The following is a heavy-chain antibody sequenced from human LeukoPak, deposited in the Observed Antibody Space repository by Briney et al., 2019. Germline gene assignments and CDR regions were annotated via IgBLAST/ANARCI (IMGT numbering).Heavy chain of an antibody. J-gene: IGHJ5*01. CDR1: GFTYSSYA. D-gene: IGHD2-2*01. V-gene: IGHV3-23*01. Sequence: GGSLRLSCAASGFTYSSYAMSWVRQAPGKGLEWVSVISDSGASTYYADSVRGRFTISRDNSKITLYLQMNSLRVEDTALYYCAKEPREYCSSTSCPNWFDSWGQGTLVTVSS. CDR2: ISDSGAST. CDR3: AKEPREYCSSTSCPNWFDS.